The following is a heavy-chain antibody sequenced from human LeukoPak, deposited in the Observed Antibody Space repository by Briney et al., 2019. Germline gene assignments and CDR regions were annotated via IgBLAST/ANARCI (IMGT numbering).Heavy chain of an antibody. CDR1: GFTVSSNY. J-gene: IGHJ6*03. V-gene: IGHV3-66*02. D-gene: IGHD6-19*01. CDR2: IYSGGST. Sequence: GGSLRLSCVASGFTVSSNYMSWVRQAPGKGLEWVSVIYSGGSTYYADSVKGRFTISRDNSKNTLYLQMNSLRAEDTAVYYCARKRGIAVAGYYYYYMDVWGKGTTVTVPS. CDR3: ARKRGIAVAGYYYYYMDV.